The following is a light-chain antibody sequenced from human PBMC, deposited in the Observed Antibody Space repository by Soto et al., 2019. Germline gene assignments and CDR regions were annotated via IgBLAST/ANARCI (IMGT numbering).Light chain of an antibody. V-gene: IGKV3-15*01. CDR2: AAS. CDR1: QRVSSH. CDR3: HQYNNWPWR. J-gene: IGKJ1*01. Sequence: ETVMTQSPVSLCVSPGDTATLSGSATQRVSSHLAWYQQTPGQAPRLLIYAASTRAPGIRVRFSGSGSETEFTLTIRILQSEDSALYYCHQYNNWPWRFGQGTKVDIK.